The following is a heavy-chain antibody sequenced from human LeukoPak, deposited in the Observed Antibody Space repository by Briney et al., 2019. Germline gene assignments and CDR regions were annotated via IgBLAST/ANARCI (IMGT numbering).Heavy chain of an antibody. CDR1: GYTFTSYY. J-gene: IGHJ5*02. Sequence: ASVKVSCKASGYTFTSYYMHWVRQAPGQGLEWMGIINPSGGSTSYAQKFQGRVTMTRDTSTSTVYMELSSLRSEDTAVYYCARDIVEVIFGVVRWFDPWGQGTLVTVSS. CDR3: ARDIVEVIFGVVRWFDP. CDR2: INPSGGST. D-gene: IGHD3-3*01. V-gene: IGHV1-46*01.